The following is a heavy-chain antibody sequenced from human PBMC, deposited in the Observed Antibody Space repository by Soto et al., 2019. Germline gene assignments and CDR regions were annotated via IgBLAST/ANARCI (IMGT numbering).Heavy chain of an antibody. CDR1: GFTFSSYA. J-gene: IGHJ6*02. Sequence: DVHLLESGGHLVQPGGSLRLSCAASGFTFSSYAMSWVRQAPGKGLEWVSSVSAGGDMTYYSDSVKGRFTISRDNSKHALFLQMNSLRIEDTALYYCARGDRGGSGSPASYYYSGLDVWGQGTTVTVS. CDR3: ARGDRGGSGSPASYYYSGLDV. D-gene: IGHD3-10*01. V-gene: IGHV3-23*01. CDR2: VSAGGDMT.